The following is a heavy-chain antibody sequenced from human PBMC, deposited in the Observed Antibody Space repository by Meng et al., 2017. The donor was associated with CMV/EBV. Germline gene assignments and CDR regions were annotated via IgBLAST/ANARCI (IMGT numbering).Heavy chain of an antibody. J-gene: IGHJ4*02. CDR2: IYTSGST. V-gene: IGHV4-4*07. D-gene: IGHD3-22*01. Sequence: VQRQASGPGLVTPSETLSLTCTGSGGSISSYYWSWIRQPAGKGLEWIGRIYTSGSTNYNPSLKSRVTMSVDTSKNQFSLKLSSVTAADTAVYYCARGGLYYYDSSGHFDYWGQGTLVTVSS. CDR3: ARGGLYYYDSSGHFDY. CDR1: GGSISSYY.